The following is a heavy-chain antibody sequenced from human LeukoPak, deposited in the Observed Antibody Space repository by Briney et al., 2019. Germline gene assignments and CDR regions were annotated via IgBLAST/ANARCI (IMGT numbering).Heavy chain of an antibody. CDR2: INQDGSVK. CDR1: GFAFSTYW. CDR3: ARAGGWNDGGYFDY. V-gene: IGHV3-7*03. D-gene: IGHD1-1*01. Sequence: GGSLSLSCAASGFAFSTYWMDWVRQAPGKGLEWVGNINQDGSVKHYVDSVRGRFTISRDNARNSVYLQMGALRVEDTAVYYCARAGGWNDGGYFDYWGQGTLVTVSS. J-gene: IGHJ4*02.